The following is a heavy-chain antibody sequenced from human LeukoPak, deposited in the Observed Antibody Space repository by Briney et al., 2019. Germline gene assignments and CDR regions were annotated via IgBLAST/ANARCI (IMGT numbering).Heavy chain of an antibody. D-gene: IGHD4/OR15-4a*01. CDR3: ARLGYGAFDY. CDR1: GGSISSYY. Sequence: SETLSPTCTVSGGSISSYYWSWIRQPPGKGLEWIGYIYYSGSTNYNPSLKSRVTISVDTSKNQFSLKLSSVTAADTAVYYCARLGYGAFDYWGQGTLVTVSS. CDR2: IYYSGST. J-gene: IGHJ4*02. V-gene: IGHV4-59*01.